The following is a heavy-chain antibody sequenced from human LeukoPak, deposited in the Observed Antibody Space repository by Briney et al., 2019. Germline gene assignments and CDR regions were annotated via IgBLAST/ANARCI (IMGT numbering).Heavy chain of an antibody. CDR2: ISGSGGST. D-gene: IGHD1-26*01. V-gene: IGHV3-23*01. J-gene: IGHJ3*02. CDR3: ARGDSARHHNDPFHI. CDR1: GFTFSSYA. Sequence: GGSLRLSCAASGFTFSSYAMSWVRQAPGEGLAWVSGISGSGGSTYYADSVKGRFTISRDNSKNTLYLQMNSLRAEDTAVYYCARGDSARHHNDPFHIWGQGTMVTVSA.